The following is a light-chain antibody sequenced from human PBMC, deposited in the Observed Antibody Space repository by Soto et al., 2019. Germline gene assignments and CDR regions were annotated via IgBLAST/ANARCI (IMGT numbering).Light chain of an antibody. V-gene: IGKV1-39*01. Sequence: DIQLTQSPSSLSASVGDRVTITCRASQSMSSYLNWYQQKPWKAHKLLIYAASSLQSEVLSRFSDKEYETDFTLTISRRQPEDFANYYCQHRYSTPVTFGPGTKVEIK. CDR3: QHRYSTPVT. CDR1: QSMSSY. CDR2: AAS. J-gene: IGKJ3*01.